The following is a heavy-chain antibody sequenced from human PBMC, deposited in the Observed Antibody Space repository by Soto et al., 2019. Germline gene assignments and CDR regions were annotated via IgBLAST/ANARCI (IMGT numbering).Heavy chain of an antibody. V-gene: IGHV4-31*03. CDR2: TYYSGST. Sequence: SETLSLTCTVSGGSISSGGYYWSWIRQHPGKGLEWIGYTYYSGSTYYNPSLKSRVTISVDTSKNQFSLKLSSVTAADTAVYYCASFRGWSGYYELIAYWGQGTLVTVSS. D-gene: IGHD3-3*01. CDR1: GGSISSGGYY. CDR3: ASFRGWSGYYELIAY. J-gene: IGHJ4*02.